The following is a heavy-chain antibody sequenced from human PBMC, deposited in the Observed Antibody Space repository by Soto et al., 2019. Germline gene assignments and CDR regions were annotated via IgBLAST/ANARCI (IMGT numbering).Heavy chain of an antibody. D-gene: IGHD2-21*01. CDR3: AKDLSLSVWSGLYYYYYAIDV. V-gene: IGHV3-30*18. CDR1: GFTFSSHG. Sequence: GGSLRLSCAASGFTFSSHGMHWVRQAPGKGLEWVGVISYDGSNRYYSDSVKGRFTISRHKSKNTLYLEMNSLRAEDTAVYYCAKDLSLSVWSGLYYYYYAIDVRAQRTTVTGSS. J-gene: IGHJ6*02. CDR2: ISYDGSNR.